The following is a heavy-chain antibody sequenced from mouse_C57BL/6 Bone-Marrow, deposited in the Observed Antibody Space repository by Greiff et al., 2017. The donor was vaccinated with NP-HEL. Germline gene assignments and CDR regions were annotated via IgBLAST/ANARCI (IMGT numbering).Heavy chain of an antibody. V-gene: IGHV5-4*03. Sequence: EVKVVESGGGLVKPGGSLKLSCAASGFTFSSYAMSWVRQTPEKRLEWVATISDGGSYTYYPDNVKGRFTISRDNAKNNLYLQMSHLKSEDTAMYYCARSDYWGQGTTLTVSS. CDR3: ARSDY. CDR1: GFTFSSYA. J-gene: IGHJ2*01. CDR2: ISDGGSYT.